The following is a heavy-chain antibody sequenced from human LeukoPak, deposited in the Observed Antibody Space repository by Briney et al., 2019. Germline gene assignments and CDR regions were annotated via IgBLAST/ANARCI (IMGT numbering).Heavy chain of an antibody. J-gene: IGHJ3*02. Sequence: GASVKVSCKASGYTFIGYFMHWVRQAPGQGLEWMGGIKTNSGDTKYAEKFQGRVTMTRDTSISTAYMELSRLISDDTAVYYCTRDWCPTGGNFHYDAFDIWGQGTMVTVSS. CDR1: GYTFIGYF. CDR3: TRDWCPTGGNFHYDAFDI. CDR2: IKTNSGDT. V-gene: IGHV1-2*02. D-gene: IGHD2-8*02.